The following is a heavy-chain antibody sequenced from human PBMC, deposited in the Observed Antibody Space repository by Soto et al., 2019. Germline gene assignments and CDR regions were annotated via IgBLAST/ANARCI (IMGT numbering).Heavy chain of an antibody. V-gene: IGHV1-3*01. CDR1: GYTFTSYC. CDR2: INAANGDT. Sequence: HVQLVQSGTEVKTPWASEKVSCNASGYTFTSYCIHWVRQDPGQRLKWMGWINAANGDTKYSPKFQGRVTITRETSASTADMELSSLRSEDTAVYYCVRRHVSATGIDWFDPWVQGTLVTVSS. D-gene: IGHD6-13*01. J-gene: IGHJ5*02. CDR3: VRRHVSATGIDWFDP.